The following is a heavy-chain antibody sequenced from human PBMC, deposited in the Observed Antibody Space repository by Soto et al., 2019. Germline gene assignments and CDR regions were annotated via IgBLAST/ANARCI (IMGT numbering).Heavy chain of an antibody. CDR2: ISGSGGST. J-gene: IGHJ6*02. CDR3: AKGEVFQQQPDPYYYSGMDV. CDR1: GFTFSSYA. V-gene: IGHV3-23*01. D-gene: IGHD6-13*01. Sequence: GGSLRLSCAASGFTFSSYAMSWVRQAPGKGLEWVSAISGSGGSTYYADSVKGRFTISRDNSKNTLYLQMNSLRAEDTAVYYCAKGEVFQQQPDPYYYSGMDVWGQGTTVTVSS.